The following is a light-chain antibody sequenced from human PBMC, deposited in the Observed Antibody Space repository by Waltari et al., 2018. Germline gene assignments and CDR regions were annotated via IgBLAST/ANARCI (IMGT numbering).Light chain of an antibody. V-gene: IGKV1-39*01. CDR1: QSISSY. CDR3: QQRYSTPPWT. J-gene: IGKJ1*01. Sequence: DIQMTQSPSSLSASVGDRVTITSRASQSISSYLNWYQQKPGKAPELLIYAASSLQSGVPSRFSGSGSGTDFTLTISSLQPEDFATYYCQQRYSTPPWTFGQGTKVEIK. CDR2: AAS.